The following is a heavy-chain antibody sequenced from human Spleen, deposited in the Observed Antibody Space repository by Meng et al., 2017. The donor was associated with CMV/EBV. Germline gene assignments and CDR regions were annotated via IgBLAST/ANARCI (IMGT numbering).Heavy chain of an antibody. J-gene: IGHJ4*02. D-gene: IGHD3-10*01. Sequence: SETLSLTCTVSGSISSRSDYWTWIRQTPGKGLEWIGSIFYTGDTYYNLSLKSRVTISVDTSKNQFSLRLTSVTAADTAVYYCARHEGDYYGPWYFDRWGQGTLVTVS. CDR3: ARHEGDYYGPWYFDR. CDR2: IFYTGDT. V-gene: IGHV4-39*01. CDR1: GSISSRSDY.